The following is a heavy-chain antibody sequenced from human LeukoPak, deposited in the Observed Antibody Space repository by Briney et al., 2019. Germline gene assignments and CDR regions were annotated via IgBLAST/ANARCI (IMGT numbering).Heavy chain of an antibody. V-gene: IGHV3-66*01. CDR2: IYSGGST. J-gene: IGHJ6*02. Sequence: GGSLRLSCAASGLTVSSNYMSWVRQAPGKGLEWVSVIYSGGSTYYADSVKGRFTISRDNSKNTLYLQMNSLRAEDTAVYYCAREYAARRYYYYYYGMDVWGQGTTVTVSS. D-gene: IGHD6-6*01. CDR3: AREYAARRYYYYYYGMDV. CDR1: GLTVSSNY.